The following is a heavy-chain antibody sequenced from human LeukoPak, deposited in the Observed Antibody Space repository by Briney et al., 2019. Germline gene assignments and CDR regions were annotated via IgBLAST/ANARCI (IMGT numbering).Heavy chain of an antibody. CDR2: ISAYNGNT. Sequence: GASVKVSCKASGYTFTSYGISWVRHAPGQGLEWMGWISAYNGNTNYAQKLQGRVTMTTDTSTSTAYMELRSLRSDDTAVYYCARDLRFLEWLSYFDYWGQGTLVTVPS. CDR3: ARDLRFLEWLSYFDY. CDR1: GYTFTSYG. D-gene: IGHD3-3*01. J-gene: IGHJ4*02. V-gene: IGHV1-18*01.